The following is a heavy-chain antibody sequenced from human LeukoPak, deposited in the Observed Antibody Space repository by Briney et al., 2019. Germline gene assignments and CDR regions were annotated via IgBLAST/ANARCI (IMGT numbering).Heavy chain of an antibody. D-gene: IGHD3-22*01. CDR1: GYTFTGYY. Sequence: ASVKVSCKASGYTFTGYYLHWVRQAPGQGLEWMGWIDPNSGGTNYAQKFQGRVTMTRDTSISTAYMELSRLRSDDTAVYYCARTFIYDNSGGDAFDIWGQGTMVTVSS. J-gene: IGHJ3*02. V-gene: IGHV1-2*02. CDR2: IDPNSGGT. CDR3: ARTFIYDNSGGDAFDI.